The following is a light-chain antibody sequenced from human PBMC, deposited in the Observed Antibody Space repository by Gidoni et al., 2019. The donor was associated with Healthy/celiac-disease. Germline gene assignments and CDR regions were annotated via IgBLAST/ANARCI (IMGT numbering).Light chain of an antibody. J-gene: IGKJ1*01. CDR1: QSVSSSY. V-gene: IGKV3-20*01. Sequence: EIVLTQSPGTLSLSPGERATLSCRASQSVSSSYLAWYQQKPGQAPRLLNYCASSSATGIPDRFSGSGSGTDFTLTISRLGPEDFAVYYCQQYGSSPSFGQGTKVEIK. CDR2: CAS. CDR3: QQYGSSPS.